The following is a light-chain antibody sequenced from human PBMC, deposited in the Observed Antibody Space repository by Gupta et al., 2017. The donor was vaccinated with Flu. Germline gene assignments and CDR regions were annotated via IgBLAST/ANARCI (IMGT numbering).Light chain of an antibody. V-gene: IGKV1-5*03. J-gene: IGKJ2*01. CDR1: ESISTW. CDR2: KAS. Sequence: DIQMTQSPSTLSASAGDRVTITCRASESISTWLAWYQQKPGKAPKLLIYKASSLESGVPSRFSGSGSGTEFTLTISSLQPDDFAAYYCQQLNTYPYNLGQGTKLEIK. CDR3: QQLNTYPYN.